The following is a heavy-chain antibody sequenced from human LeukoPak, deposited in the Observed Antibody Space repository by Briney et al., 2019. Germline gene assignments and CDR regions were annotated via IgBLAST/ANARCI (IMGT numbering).Heavy chain of an antibody. Sequence: GGSLRLSCAASGFDFTKYAMSWVRRAPARGLEWVSSINGGGERFYADSVKGRFTLSRDDSRNTVYLQLNNLRVEDTAVYYCAAASSFYSSGWYGSGDYWGQGTLVTVSS. J-gene: IGHJ4*02. CDR3: AAASSFYSSGWYGSGDY. D-gene: IGHD6-19*01. CDR2: INGGGER. V-gene: IGHV3-23*01. CDR1: GFDFTKYA.